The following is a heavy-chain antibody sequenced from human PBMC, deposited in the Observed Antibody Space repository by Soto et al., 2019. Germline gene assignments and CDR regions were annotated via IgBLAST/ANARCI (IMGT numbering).Heavy chain of an antibody. CDR1: GASINNYY. CDR2: IYISGIT. V-gene: IGHV4-59*01. J-gene: IGHJ4*02. Sequence: QVQLQESGPGLVKPSETLSLTCTVSGASINNYYWSWIRQPPGKGLEWIGYIYISGITDYNSSLKSRVTISTDTSNNQFSLKLNFVTAADTAVYYCARGSGWLPDYWGQGALVTVSS. D-gene: IGHD6-19*01. CDR3: ARGSGWLPDY.